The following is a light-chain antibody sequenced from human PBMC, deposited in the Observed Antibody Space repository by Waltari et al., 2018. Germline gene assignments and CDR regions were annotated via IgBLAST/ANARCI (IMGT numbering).Light chain of an antibody. CDR1: ALPKQY. Sequence: SYELTQPPSVSVSPGQTARITCSGDALPKQYASWYQQKPGQAPMLVMYKDTERPSGLPERFSGSSSGTTVTLTSSGVQAEDEADYYCHSPDSSDTYRVFGGGTKLTVL. CDR3: HSPDSSDTYRV. V-gene: IGLV3-25*03. CDR2: KDT. J-gene: IGLJ2*01.